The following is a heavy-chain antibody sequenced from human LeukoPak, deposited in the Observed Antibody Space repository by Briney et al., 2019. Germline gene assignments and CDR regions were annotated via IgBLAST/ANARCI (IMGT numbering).Heavy chain of an antibody. D-gene: IGHD6-19*01. V-gene: IGHV3-7*01. CDR2: IKQDGSEK. CDR3: ARRTNIAVAGTFFYYYYMDV. Sequence: GGSLRLSCAASRFTFSHYSMNWVRQAPGKGLEWVANIKQDGSEKYYVDSVKGRFTISRDNAKNSLYLQMNSLRAEDTAVYYCARRTNIAVAGTFFYYYYMDVWGKGTTVTISS. J-gene: IGHJ6*03. CDR1: RFTFSHYS.